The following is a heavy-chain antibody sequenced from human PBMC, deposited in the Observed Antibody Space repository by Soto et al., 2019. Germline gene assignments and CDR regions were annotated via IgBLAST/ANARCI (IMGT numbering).Heavy chain of an antibody. CDR3: ARGPILRCVDY. D-gene: IGHD3-3*01. Sequence: ASVKVSCKASGYTFTGYYMHWVRQAPGQGLEGMGWINPNSGGTNYAQKFQGWVTMTRDTSISTAYMELSRLRSYDTAVYYCARGPILRCVDYWGQGTLVTVSS. J-gene: IGHJ4*02. CDR1: GYTFTGYY. V-gene: IGHV1-2*04. CDR2: INPNSGGT.